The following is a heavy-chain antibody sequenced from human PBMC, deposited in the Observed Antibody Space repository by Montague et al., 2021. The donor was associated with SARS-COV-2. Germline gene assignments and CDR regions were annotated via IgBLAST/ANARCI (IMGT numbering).Heavy chain of an antibody. D-gene: IGHD6-13*01. J-gene: IGHJ4*02. Sequence: SETLSLTCTLSGYSITSSSYYWGWIRQPPGKGLEWIGSIYYSGSTYYXPSLKSRVTISVDTTKNQFSLKMGSVTAADTAVYYCARDLRITTPGNYWGQGILDTVSS. CDR1: GYSITSSSYY. CDR3: ARDLRITTPGNY. CDR2: IYYSGST. V-gene: IGHV4-39*02.